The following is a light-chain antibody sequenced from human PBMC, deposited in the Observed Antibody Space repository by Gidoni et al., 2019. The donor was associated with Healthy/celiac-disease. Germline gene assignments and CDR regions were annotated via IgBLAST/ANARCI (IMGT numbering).Light chain of an antibody. CDR2: SIN. V-gene: IGLV1-44*01. J-gene: IGLJ3*02. Sequence: QSVLTQPHSASVTPGQRVTISCSGSSTNIGSDTVNLYHQLPRTAPKPLIYSINQLPSGAPDRFSGSKSGTSASLAISGLQSEDEADYDCAAWDDSLNGPRWVFGGGTKLTVL. CDR3: AAWDDSLNGPRWV. CDR1: STNIGSDT.